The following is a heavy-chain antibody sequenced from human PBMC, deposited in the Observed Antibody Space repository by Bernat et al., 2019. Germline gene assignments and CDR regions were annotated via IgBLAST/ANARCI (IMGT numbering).Heavy chain of an antibody. D-gene: IGHD5-24*01. CDR3: ARDPNYAALDI. CDR2: INIDGTQI. CDR1: GFTFSTSW. V-gene: IGHV3-7*03. J-gene: IGHJ3*02. Sequence: EVHLVESGGGLVQPGGSLRLSCAASGFTFSTSWMAWVRQAPGKGLEWLANINIDGTQIYYVDSVRGRFTMSRYNAKNSLYLQMSSLGAEDTAVYYCARDPNYAALDIWGQGTMVTVSS.